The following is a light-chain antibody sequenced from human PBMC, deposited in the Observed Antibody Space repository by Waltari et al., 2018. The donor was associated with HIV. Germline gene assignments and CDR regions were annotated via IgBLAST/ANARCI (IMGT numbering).Light chain of an antibody. CDR3: VSYTEKDTFLL. V-gene: IGLV2-8*01. Sequence: QSALTQPPSASGSPGQSVAISCTGSSNDIGPYNFFSWYQHHPGQAPQLSIYDVTRRPPGFPDRFSGIKSGYTASLTVSDLQVEDEADYYCVSYTEKDTFLLFGGGTKLAV. CDR2: DVT. CDR1: SNDIGPYNF. J-gene: IGLJ2*01.